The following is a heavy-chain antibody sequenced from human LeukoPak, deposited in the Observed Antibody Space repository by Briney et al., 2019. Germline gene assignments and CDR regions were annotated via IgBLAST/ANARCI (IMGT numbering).Heavy chain of an antibody. Sequence: PGGSLRLSCAASGFTFSSYAMHWVRQAPGKGLEWVAVISYDGSNKYYADSVKGRFTISRDNSKNTLYLQMNSLRAEDTAVYYCAKEDWNFNFDYWGQGTLVTVSS. V-gene: IGHV3-30-3*01. CDR3: AKEDWNFNFDY. D-gene: IGHD1-7*01. CDR2: ISYDGSNK. J-gene: IGHJ4*02. CDR1: GFTFSSYA.